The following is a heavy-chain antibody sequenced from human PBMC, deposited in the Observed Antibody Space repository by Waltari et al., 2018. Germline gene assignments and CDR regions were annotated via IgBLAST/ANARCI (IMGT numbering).Heavy chain of an antibody. CDR3: ANQNSGSYYYYGMDV. D-gene: IGHD1-26*01. J-gene: IGHJ6*02. CDR1: GFTFDDYT. V-gene: IGHV3-43*01. Sequence: EVQLVESGGVVVQPGGSLRLSCAASGFTFDDYTMHWVRQAPGKGLEWVSLSSWDGGSTYYADSVKGRFTISRDNSKNSLYLQMNSLRTEDTALYYCANQNSGSYYYYGMDVWGQGTTVTVSS. CDR2: SSWDGGST.